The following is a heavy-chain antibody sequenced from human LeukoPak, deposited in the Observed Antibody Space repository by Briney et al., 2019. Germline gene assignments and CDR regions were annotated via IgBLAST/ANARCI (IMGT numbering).Heavy chain of an antibody. J-gene: IGHJ4*02. V-gene: IGHV4-59*08. CDR3: ARHFAYSSSSYFDY. CDR2: VYYTGST. D-gene: IGHD6-6*01. CDR1: GGSVSNYY. Sequence: SETLSLTCSVSGGSVSNYYWSWIRRPPGKGLEWIGYVYYTGSTNYNPSLKSRVTMFEDKSKNQFSLRLYSVTVADTAVYYCARHFAYSSSSYFDYWGQGSLVTVSS.